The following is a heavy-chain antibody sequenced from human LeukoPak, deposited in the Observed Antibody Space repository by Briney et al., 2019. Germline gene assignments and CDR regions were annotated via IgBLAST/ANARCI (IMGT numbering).Heavy chain of an antibody. V-gene: IGHV1-69*04. CDR2: IIPIFGIA. D-gene: IGHD2-2*01. CDR1: GGTFSSYA. Sequence: GSSVKVSCKASGGTFSSYAISWVRQAPGQGLEWMGRIIPIFGIANYAQKFQGRVTITADKSTSTAYMELSSLRSEDTAVYYCARVSCSSTSCLLSKPYNWFDPWGQETLVTVSS. J-gene: IGHJ5*02. CDR3: ARVSCSSTSCLLSKPYNWFDP.